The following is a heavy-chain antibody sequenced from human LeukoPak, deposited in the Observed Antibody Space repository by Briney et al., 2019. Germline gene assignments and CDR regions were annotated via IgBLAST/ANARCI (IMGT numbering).Heavy chain of an antibody. V-gene: IGHV3-33*01. CDR3: ARDGSGYSYGYFDY. Sequence: GGSLRLSCAASGFTFSSYGMHWVRQAPGKGLEWVEVIWYDGSNKYYADSVKGRFTISRDNSKNTLYLQMNSLRAEDTAVYYCARDGSGYSYGYFDYWGQGTLVTVSS. CDR1: GFTFSSYG. J-gene: IGHJ4*02. CDR2: IWYDGSNK. D-gene: IGHD5-18*01.